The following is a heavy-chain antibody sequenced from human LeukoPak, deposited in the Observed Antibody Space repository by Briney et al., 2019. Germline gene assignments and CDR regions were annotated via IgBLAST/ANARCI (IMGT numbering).Heavy chain of an antibody. V-gene: IGHV3-23*01. CDR3: AQGGYYSPGSRTNY. D-gene: IGHD3-3*01. CDR1: GFTFSSYA. J-gene: IGHJ4*02. Sequence: PGGSLRLSCAASGFTFSSYAMSWVRQAPGKGLEWVSAISGSGGSTYYADSVKGRFTISRDNSKNTLYLQMNSLRAEDTAVYYCAQGGYYSPGSRTNYWGQGTLVTVSS. CDR2: ISGSGGST.